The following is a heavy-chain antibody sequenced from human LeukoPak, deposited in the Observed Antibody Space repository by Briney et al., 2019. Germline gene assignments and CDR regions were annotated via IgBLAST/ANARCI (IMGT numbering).Heavy chain of an antibody. CDR3: ARAPLRDGYIPHDY. Sequence: PLETLSLTCAVYGGSFSGYYWSWIRQPPGKGLEWIGEINHSGSTNYNPSLKSRVTISVDTSKNQFSLKLSSVTAADTAVYYCARAPLRDGYIPHDYWGQGTLVTVSS. CDR1: GGSFSGYY. CDR2: INHSGST. J-gene: IGHJ4*02. V-gene: IGHV4-34*01. D-gene: IGHD5-24*01.